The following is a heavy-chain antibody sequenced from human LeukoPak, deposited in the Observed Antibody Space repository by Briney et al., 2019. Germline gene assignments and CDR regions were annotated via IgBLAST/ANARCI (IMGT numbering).Heavy chain of an antibody. CDR2: IWYDGSNK. V-gene: IGHV3-33*01. Sequence: GRSLRLSCAASGFTFSSYGMHWVRQAPGKGLEWEAVIWYDGSNKYYADSVKGRFTISRDNSKNTLYLQMNSLRAEDTAVYYCAREDYDSSGYYYDPHYFDYWGQGTLVTVSS. CDR3: AREDYDSSGYYYDPHYFDY. CDR1: GFTFSSYG. D-gene: IGHD3-22*01. J-gene: IGHJ4*02.